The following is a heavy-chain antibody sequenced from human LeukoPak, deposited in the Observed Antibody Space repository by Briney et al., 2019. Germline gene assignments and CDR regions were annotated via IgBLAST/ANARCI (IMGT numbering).Heavy chain of an antibody. D-gene: IGHD6-25*01. CDR2: IWHDGSNE. CDR3: ARDWHRAALDY. V-gene: IGHV3-33*01. CDR1: GFDFNGYG. Sequence: GGSLRLSCAASGFDFNGYGVHWVRQAPGRGPEWVAVIWHDGSNENYGDSVKGRFTVSRDNSKNTLYLQMNSLRGEDTAVYYCARDWHRAALDYWGQGALVIVSS. J-gene: IGHJ4*02.